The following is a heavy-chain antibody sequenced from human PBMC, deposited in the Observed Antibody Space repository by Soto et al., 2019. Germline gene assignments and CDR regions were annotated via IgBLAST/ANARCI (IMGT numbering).Heavy chain of an antibody. D-gene: IGHD2-15*01. CDR3: ASPTPPRVVFAIEI. CDR1: GATLRNYA. V-gene: IGHV1-69*01. J-gene: IGHJ3*02. Sequence: QVQLVQSGAEVKKPGSSVKVSCTASGATLRNYAITWVRQAPGQGLEWMGDIIPGLKTTNYAQQFQGRVTITADESTRTAYMELTRLRSDDTAVYFCASPTPPRVVFAIEIWGQGTVVTVSS. CDR2: IIPGLKTT.